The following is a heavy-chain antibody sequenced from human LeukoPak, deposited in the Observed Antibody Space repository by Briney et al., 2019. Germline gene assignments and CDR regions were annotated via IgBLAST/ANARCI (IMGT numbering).Heavy chain of an antibody. Sequence: PGRSLRLSCAASGFTFSSYGMHWVRQAPGEGLWWVAVIWYDGSTTYYAHSVKGGFTLSRDNSKNTLYLQMNSRRAEDTAVYYCAKELRLGAIDYWGQGTLVTVSS. V-gene: IGHV3-33*06. D-gene: IGHD1-26*01. J-gene: IGHJ4*02. CDR2: IWYDGSTT. CDR1: GFTFSSYG. CDR3: AKELRLGAIDY.